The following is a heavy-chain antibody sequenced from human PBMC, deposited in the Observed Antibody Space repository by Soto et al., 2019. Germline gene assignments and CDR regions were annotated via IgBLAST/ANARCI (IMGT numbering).Heavy chain of an antibody. Sequence: GGSLRLSCAASGFTFSSYAMSWVRQAPGKGLEWVSAISSSGAATYYADSVKGRFTLSRDNSKNTLYLQMNSLRAEDTAVYYCAKDQHSSGWELDYWGQAPLVTVSS. J-gene: IGHJ4*02. D-gene: IGHD6-19*01. V-gene: IGHV3-23*01. CDR2: ISSSGAAT. CDR3: AKDQHSSGWELDY. CDR1: GFTFSSYA.